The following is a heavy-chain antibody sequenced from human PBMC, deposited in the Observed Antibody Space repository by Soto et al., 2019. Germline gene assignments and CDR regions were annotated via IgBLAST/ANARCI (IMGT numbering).Heavy chain of an antibody. CDR2: INHSGST. Sequence: SETLSLTCAGYGGSFSGHNWSWIRQPPGKGLEWIGEINHSGSTNYNPSLKSRVTISVDTSKNQVSLKLSSVTAADTAVYYCARDRRLITMVRGVSLWFDPWGQGPLVTFSS. D-gene: IGHD3-10*01. J-gene: IGHJ5*02. CDR1: GGSFSGHN. CDR3: ARDRRLITMVRGVSLWFDP. V-gene: IGHV4-34*01.